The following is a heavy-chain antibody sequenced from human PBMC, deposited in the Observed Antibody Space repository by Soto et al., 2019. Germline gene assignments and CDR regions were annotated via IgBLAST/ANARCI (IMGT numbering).Heavy chain of an antibody. V-gene: IGHV4-39*01. CDR2: IYYSGST. CDR3: ARLIAAAGGNRAY. Sequence: PSETLSLTCTVSGGSISTSSYYWGWIRQPPGKGLEWIGSIYYSGSTYYNPSLKSRVTISADTSKNQFSLKLSSVTAADTAVYYCARLIAAAGGNRAYWGQGTLVTVSS. CDR1: GGSISTSSYY. D-gene: IGHD6-13*01. J-gene: IGHJ4*02.